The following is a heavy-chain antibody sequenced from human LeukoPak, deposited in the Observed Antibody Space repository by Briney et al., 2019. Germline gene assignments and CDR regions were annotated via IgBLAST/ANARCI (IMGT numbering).Heavy chain of an antibody. J-gene: IGHJ4*02. CDR2: ISHSGPT. D-gene: IGHD7-27*01. CDR1: GGSISSGGYS. V-gene: IGHV4-30-2*01. Sequence: SETLSLTCVVSGGSISSGGYSWTWIRQPPGKGLEWIGSISHSGPTSYSPSLKSRVTISVDTSKNQFSLKLTSVTAADTAVYYCARLGPHLEFWGQGTLVTVSS. CDR3: ARLGPHLEF.